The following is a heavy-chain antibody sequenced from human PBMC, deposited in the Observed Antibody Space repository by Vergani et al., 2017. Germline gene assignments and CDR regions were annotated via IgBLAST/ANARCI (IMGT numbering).Heavy chain of an antibody. CDR3: AKDLEQLVYYFDY. CDR1: GFTFSSYA. D-gene: IGHD6-6*01. CDR2: ISGSGGST. Sequence: EVQLLESGGGLVQPGGSLRLSCAASGFTFSSYAMSWVRQAPGKGLEWVSAISGSGGSTYYADSVKGRFTISRNHSKNTLYLQMNSLSAEDTAVYYCAKDLEQLVYYFDYWGQGTLVTVSS. J-gene: IGHJ4*02. V-gene: IGHV3-23*01.